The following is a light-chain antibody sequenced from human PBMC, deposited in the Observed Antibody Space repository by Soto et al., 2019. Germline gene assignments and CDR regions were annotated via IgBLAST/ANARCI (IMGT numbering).Light chain of an antibody. CDR1: QSLGSD. CDR3: QQRNIWPPVT. Sequence: EIVLTQSPATLSVSPGERATLSCRASQSLGSDLAWYQQKPGQAPRLLIYGAFNRATGIPARFSGSGSGTDFTLTISSLEPEDFAVYYCQQRNIWPPVTFGQGTRLEIK. CDR2: GAF. J-gene: IGKJ5*01. V-gene: IGKV3-11*01.